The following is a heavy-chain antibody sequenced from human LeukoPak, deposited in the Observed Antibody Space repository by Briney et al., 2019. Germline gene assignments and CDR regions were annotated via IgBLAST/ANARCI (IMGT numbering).Heavy chain of an antibody. J-gene: IGHJ4*02. CDR1: GGSFSGYY. CDR2: INHSGST. CDR3: ARFGRFGDPSPFDY. Sequence: SETLSLTCAVYGGSFSGYYWSWIRQPPGKGLEWIGEINHSGSTNYNPSLKSRVTISVDTSKNQFSLKLSSVTAADTAVYYCARFGRFGDPSPFDYWGQGTLVTVSS. D-gene: IGHD3-10*01. V-gene: IGHV4-34*01.